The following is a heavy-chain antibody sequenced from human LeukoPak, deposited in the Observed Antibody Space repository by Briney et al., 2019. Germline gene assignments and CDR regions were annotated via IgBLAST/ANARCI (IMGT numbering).Heavy chain of an antibody. CDR3: ARVEMATGWFDP. D-gene: IGHD5-24*01. Sequence: GESLKISCKGSGYSFTSYWIGWVRQMPGKGPEWMGIIYPGDSDTTYSPSFQGQVTISADKSISTAYLQWSRLKASDTAIYYCARVEMATGWFDPWGQGTLVTVSS. J-gene: IGHJ5*02. CDR2: IYPGDSDT. V-gene: IGHV5-51*01. CDR1: GYSFTSYW.